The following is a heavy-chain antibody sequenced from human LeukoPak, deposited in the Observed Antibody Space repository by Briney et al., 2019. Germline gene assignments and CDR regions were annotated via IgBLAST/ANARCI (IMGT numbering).Heavy chain of an antibody. CDR3: ARLGFCRGDNCLDDY. CDR2: IYYTGGT. J-gene: IGHJ4*01. V-gene: IGHV4-59*08. CDR1: GGSISPYY. D-gene: IGHD2-15*01. Sequence: SETLSLTCTVSGGSISPYYWTWIRQPPGKGLEYVGYIYYTGGTNYNPSLKSRVTISVDTSKNQFSLKLTSVTATDTTLYYCARLGFCRGDNCLDDYWGHGTLVTVSS.